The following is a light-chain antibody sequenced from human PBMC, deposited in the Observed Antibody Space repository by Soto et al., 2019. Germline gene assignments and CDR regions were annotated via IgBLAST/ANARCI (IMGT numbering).Light chain of an antibody. CDR1: QSVSSN. CDR2: GAS. J-gene: IGKJ2*01. CDR3: QQYNNWPPMYT. V-gene: IGKV3-15*01. Sequence: EIVMTQSPATLSVSPGERATLSCRASQSVSSNLAWYQQKPGQAPRLLIYGASTRATGIPARFSGSGSGTEFTLTISSLQSEDFACYYCQQYNNWPPMYTFGQGTKLEIK.